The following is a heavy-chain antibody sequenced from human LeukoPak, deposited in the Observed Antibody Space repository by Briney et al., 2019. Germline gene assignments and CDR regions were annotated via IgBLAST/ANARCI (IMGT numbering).Heavy chain of an antibody. Sequence: SETLSLTCTVSGGSISSGSYYWSWIRQHAGKGLEWIGRIYTSGNTNYNPSLKSRVTISVDTSKNQFSLKLSSVTAADTAVYYCARGGGYRSLDVWGKGTTVTVSS. CDR2: IYTSGNT. V-gene: IGHV4-61*02. CDR3: ARGGGYRSLDV. J-gene: IGHJ6*04. D-gene: IGHD5-24*01. CDR1: GGSISSGSYY.